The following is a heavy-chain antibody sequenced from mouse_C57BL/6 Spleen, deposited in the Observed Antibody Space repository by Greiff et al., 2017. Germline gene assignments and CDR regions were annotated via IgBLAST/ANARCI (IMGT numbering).Heavy chain of an antibody. V-gene: IGHV1-61*01. CDR1: CYTFTSYW. D-gene: IGHD1-1*01. J-gene: IGHJ2*01. CDR2: IYPSDSET. CDR3: ARGGFITTVERSFDY. Sequence: QVQLQQPGAELVRPGSSVKLSCKASCYTFTSYWMDWVKQRPGQGLEWIGNIYPSDSETHYNQKFKDKATLTVDKSSSTAYMQLSSLTSEDSAVYYCARGGFITTVERSFDYWGQGTTLTVSS.